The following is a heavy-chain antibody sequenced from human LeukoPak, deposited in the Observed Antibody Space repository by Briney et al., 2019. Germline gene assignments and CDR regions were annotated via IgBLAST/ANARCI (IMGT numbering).Heavy chain of an antibody. J-gene: IGHJ4*02. CDR3: ARSKGAGYYYGSGSPPRFDY. D-gene: IGHD3-10*01. V-gene: IGHV3-53*01. CDR1: GFTVSSNY. Sequence: PGGSLRLSCAASGFTVSSNYMSWVRHAPGKGLEWVSVIYSGGSTYYADSVKGRFTISRDNSKNTPYLQMNSLRAEDTAVYYCARSKGAGYYYGSGSPPRFDYWGQGTLVTVSS. CDR2: IYSGGST.